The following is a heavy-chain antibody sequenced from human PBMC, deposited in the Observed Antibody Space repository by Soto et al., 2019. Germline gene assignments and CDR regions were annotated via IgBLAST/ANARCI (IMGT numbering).Heavy chain of an antibody. D-gene: IGHD2-2*01. CDR1: VFTFTTYS. J-gene: IGHJ6*02. V-gene: IGHV3-21*06. CDR3: ATLTYCSSASCPNYYYVMDV. Sequence: GGSLRLSCASSVFTFTTYSLTWVRQAPGKGLEWVASIGSSSNYIYYADSVKGRFTISRDNAKNSLFLQMNSLRAEDTAVYYCATLTYCSSASCPNYYYVMDVWGQGTTVTVSS. CDR2: IGSSSNYI.